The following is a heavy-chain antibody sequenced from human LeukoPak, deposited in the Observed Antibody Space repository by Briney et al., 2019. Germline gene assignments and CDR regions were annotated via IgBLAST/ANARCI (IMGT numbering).Heavy chain of an antibody. D-gene: IGHD2-15*01. CDR2: IYSGGST. CDR3: ARDWPYSRYYGMDV. Sequence: PGGSLRLSCAASGFTVSSNYMSWVRQAPGKGLEWVSVIYSGGSTYYADSVKGRFTISRHNSKNTLYLQMNSLRAEDTAVYYCARDWPYSRYYGMDVWGQGTTVTVSS. V-gene: IGHV3-53*04. J-gene: IGHJ6*02. CDR1: GFTVSSNY.